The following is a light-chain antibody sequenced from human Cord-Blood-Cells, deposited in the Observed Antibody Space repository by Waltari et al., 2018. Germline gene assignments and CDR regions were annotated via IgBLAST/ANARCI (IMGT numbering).Light chain of an antibody. CDR2: EVS. Sequence: QSALTQPASVSGSSPGQSITISCTGTSSDVGSYNLVSWFQQHPGKAPKPMIYEVSKRPSGVSNRFSGSKSGNTASLTISGLQAEDEADYYCCSYAGSSTVVFGGGTKLTVL. CDR3: CSYAGSSTVV. J-gene: IGLJ2*01. CDR1: SSDVGSYNL. V-gene: IGLV2-23*02.